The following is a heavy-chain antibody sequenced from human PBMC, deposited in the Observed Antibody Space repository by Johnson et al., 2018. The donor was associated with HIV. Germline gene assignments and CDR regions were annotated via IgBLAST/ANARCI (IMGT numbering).Heavy chain of an antibody. Sequence: EVQLVESGGGVVQPGRSLRLSCAASGFTFSNAWMSWVRQAPGKGLEWVGRIKSKTDGGTTDYAAPVKGRFTISRDDSKNTLYLQMNSLKTEDTAVYYCTTDLELAGLWFGELWDDAFDIWGQGTMVTVSS. CDR1: GFTFSNAW. D-gene: IGHD3-10*01. CDR2: IKSKTDGGTT. CDR3: TTDLELAGLWFGELWDDAFDI. J-gene: IGHJ3*02. V-gene: IGHV3-15*01.